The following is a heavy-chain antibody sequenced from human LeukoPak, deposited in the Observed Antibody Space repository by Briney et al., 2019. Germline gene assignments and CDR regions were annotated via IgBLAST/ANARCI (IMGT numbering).Heavy chain of an antibody. Sequence: PGGSLRLSCAASGFTFSSYAMSWVRQAPGKGLEWVSVIYSGGSTYYADSVRGRFTISRDNPKNTLYLQMNSLRAEDTAVYYCARGRLGYCSSTSCSPYFDYWGQGTLVTVSS. V-gene: IGHV3-53*01. D-gene: IGHD2-2*01. J-gene: IGHJ4*02. CDR2: IYSGGST. CDR1: GFTFSSYA. CDR3: ARGRLGYCSSTSCSPYFDY.